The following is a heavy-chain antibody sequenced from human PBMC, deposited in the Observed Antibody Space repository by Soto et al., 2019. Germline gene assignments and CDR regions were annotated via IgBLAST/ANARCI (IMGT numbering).Heavy chain of an antibody. CDR1: GYTLSELS. V-gene: IGHV1-24*01. CDR3: AISARWFGELDYYGMDV. D-gene: IGHD3-10*01. J-gene: IGHJ6*02. CDR2: FDPEDGET. Sequence: APLKLSCKGSGYTLSELSRHWVRQAPRKGLEWMGGFDPEDGETIYAQKFQGRVTMTEDTSTDTAYMELRSLRSDDTAVYYCAISARWFGELDYYGMDVWGQGTTVTGSS.